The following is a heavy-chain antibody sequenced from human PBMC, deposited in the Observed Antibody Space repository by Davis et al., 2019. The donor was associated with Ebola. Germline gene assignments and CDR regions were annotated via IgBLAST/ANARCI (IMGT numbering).Heavy chain of an antibody. CDR2: IIPIFGTA. J-gene: IGHJ4*02. CDR3: ARDPPNGSGSYYPWFDY. D-gene: IGHD3-10*01. Sequence: SVKVSCKASGGTFSSYAISWVRQAPGQGLEWMGGIIPIFGTANYAQKFQGRVTITADESTSTAYMELSSLRSEDTAVYYCARDPPNGSGSYYPWFDYWGQGTLVTVSS. CDR1: GGTFSSYA. V-gene: IGHV1-69*13.